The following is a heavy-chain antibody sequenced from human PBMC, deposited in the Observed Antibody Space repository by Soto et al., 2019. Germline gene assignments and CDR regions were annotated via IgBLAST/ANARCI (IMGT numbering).Heavy chain of an antibody. CDR2: INPSGGST. CDR1: GYAFYSYF. Sequence: QVQLVQSGAEVKKPGASVKVSCKSSGYAFYSYFMHWVRQAPGKGLEWMARINPSGGSTTYAQKFQGRVTVTSDTPTSTVYMDLRSLRSDDTAVYYCAASIAEAFFDYWGQGTLVTVSS. D-gene: IGHD6-19*01. V-gene: IGHV1-46*02. J-gene: IGHJ4*02. CDR3: AASIAEAFFDY.